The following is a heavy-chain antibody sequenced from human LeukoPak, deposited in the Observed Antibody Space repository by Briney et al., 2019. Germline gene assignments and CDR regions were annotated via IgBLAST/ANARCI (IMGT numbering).Heavy chain of an antibody. V-gene: IGHV3-74*01. CDR2: ISSDGSDT. Sequence: QPGESLRLSCVASGFTLSGYWMHWVRRAPGKGLVWVSRISSDGSDTSYADSVKGRFTISRDNAKNMLYLQMNSLRVDDTAVYYCAKGPADWLLYRWFDPWGQGTLVTVSS. D-gene: IGHD3/OR15-3a*01. J-gene: IGHJ5*02. CDR1: GFTLSGYW. CDR3: AKGPADWLLYRWFDP.